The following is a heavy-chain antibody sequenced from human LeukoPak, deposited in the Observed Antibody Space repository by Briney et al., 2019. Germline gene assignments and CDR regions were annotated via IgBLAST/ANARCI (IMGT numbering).Heavy chain of an antibody. J-gene: IGHJ4*02. V-gene: IGHV3-23*01. CDR3: AKRGSYSLYYFDH. CDR1: GFTFSSYA. CDR2: TVGSGGST. D-gene: IGHD1-26*01. Sequence: GGSLRLSCAASGFTFSSYAMSWVRQAPGKGLEWVSGTVGSGGSTYYADSVKGRFIISRDNSKNTLYLQMNSLRAEDTAVYYCAKRGSYSLYYFDHWGQGTLVTVSS.